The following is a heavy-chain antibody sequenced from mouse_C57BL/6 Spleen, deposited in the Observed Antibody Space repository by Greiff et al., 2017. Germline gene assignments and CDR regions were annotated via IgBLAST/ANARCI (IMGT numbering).Heavy chain of an antibody. CDR1: GYTFTSYW. J-gene: IGHJ4*01. V-gene: IGHV1-64*01. Sequence: VQLQQPGAELVKPGASVKLSCKASGYTFTSYWMHWVKQRPGQGLEWIGMIHPNSGSTNYNEKFKSKATLTVDKSSSTAYMQLSSLTSEDSAVYYCARGDYYGSSAYAMDYWGQGTSGTVSS. D-gene: IGHD1-1*01. CDR2: IHPNSGST. CDR3: ARGDYYGSSAYAMDY.